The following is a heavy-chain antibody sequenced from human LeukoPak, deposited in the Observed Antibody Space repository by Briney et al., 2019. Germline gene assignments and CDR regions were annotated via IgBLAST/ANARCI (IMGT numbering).Heavy chain of an antibody. D-gene: IGHD3-16*01. Sequence: PSETLSLTCAVSGGPMMTGPYYWGWIRQPPGKGLEWLGSIFFDGTTYYSPSLKSRASVSADTSRNLFSLSLPSASAADTAVYYCVRSGVVLQTGFDFWGQGALVTVSS. CDR3: VRSGVVLQTGFDF. J-gene: IGHJ4*02. V-gene: IGHV4-39*07. CDR1: GGPMMTGPYY. CDR2: IFFDGTT.